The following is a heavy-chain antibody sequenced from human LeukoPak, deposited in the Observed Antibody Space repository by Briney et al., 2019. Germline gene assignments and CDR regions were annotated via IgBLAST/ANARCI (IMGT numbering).Heavy chain of an antibody. J-gene: IGHJ5*02. D-gene: IGHD1-26*01. CDR1: GFTFSSYA. CDR3: ARDLGSGSYSIWFDP. CDR2: ISYDGSNK. V-gene: IGHV3-30-3*01. Sequence: GGSLRLSCAASGFTFSSYAMHWVRQAPGKGLEWVAVISYDGSNKYYADSVKGRFTISRDNSKNTLYLQMNSLRAEDTAVYYCARDLGSGSYSIWFDPWGLGTLVTVSS.